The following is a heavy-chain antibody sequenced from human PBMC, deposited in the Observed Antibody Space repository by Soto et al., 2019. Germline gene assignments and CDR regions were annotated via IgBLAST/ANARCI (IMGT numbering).Heavy chain of an antibody. J-gene: IGHJ6*02. D-gene: IGHD6-19*01. CDR3: ARHPISGWYDYYGMDV. Sequence: SETLSLTCTVSGGSISSSSYYWGWIRQPPGKGLEWIGSIYYSGSTYYNPSLKSRVTISVDTSKNQFSLKLSSVNAADTAVYYCARHPISGWYDYYGMDVWGQGTTVTVSS. V-gene: IGHV4-39*01. CDR2: IYYSGST. CDR1: GGSISSSSYY.